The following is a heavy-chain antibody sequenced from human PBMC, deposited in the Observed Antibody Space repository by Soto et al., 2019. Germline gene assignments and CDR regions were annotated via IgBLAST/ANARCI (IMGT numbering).Heavy chain of an antibody. CDR1: GGPFSGYY. CDR2: MNPGVSS. CDR3: ARGIRGGRVGTWFNP. V-gene: IGHV4-34*01. Sequence: QVLLQQWGAGLLKPSETLSLTCAVNGGPFSGYYWSWIRQPPGKGLEWIGEMNPGVSSNYNPSLKSRVTVSVDTSKKQFSLKLTSVTAADTAVYYCARGIRGGRVGTWFNPWGQGTRVTVSS. D-gene: IGHD3-16*01. J-gene: IGHJ5*02.